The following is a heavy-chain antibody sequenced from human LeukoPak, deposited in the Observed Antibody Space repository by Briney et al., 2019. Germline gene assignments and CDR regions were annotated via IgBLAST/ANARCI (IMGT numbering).Heavy chain of an antibody. CDR1: GYTFTSYG. CDR2: ISAYNGNT. J-gene: IGHJ5*02. V-gene: IGHV1-18*01. Sequence: ASVTVSCKASGYTFTSYGISWVRQAPGQGLEWMGWISAYNGNTNYAQKLQGRVTMTTDTSTSTAYMELRSLRSDDTAVYYCARGVVPAAMFLDNWFDPWGQGTLVTVSS. CDR3: ARGVVPAAMFLDNWFDP. D-gene: IGHD2-2*01.